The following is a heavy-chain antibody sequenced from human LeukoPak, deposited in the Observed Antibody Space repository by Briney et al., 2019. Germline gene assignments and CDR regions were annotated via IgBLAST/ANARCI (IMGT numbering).Heavy chain of an antibody. Sequence: PSETLSLTCTVSGGSISSGGYYWSWIRQHPGKGLEWIGYIYYSGSTYYNPSLKSRVTISVDTSKNQFSLKLSSVTAADTAVYYCARVLLRPMTRFDPWGQGTLVTVSS. V-gene: IGHV4-31*03. J-gene: IGHJ5*02. D-gene: IGHD3-22*01. CDR2: IYYSGST. CDR1: GGSISSGGYY. CDR3: ARVLLRPMTRFDP.